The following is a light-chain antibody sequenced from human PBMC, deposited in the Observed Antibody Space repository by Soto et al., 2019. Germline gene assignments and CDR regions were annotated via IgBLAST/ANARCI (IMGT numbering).Light chain of an antibody. CDR1: QSVSRRN. CDR3: HHYGDSPHGT. Sequence: EIVLTPSPGILSLSSGESATLSCRVSQSVSRRNLSWYQQKPGQAPRLLICGASSRATGIPDRFSGSGSRTDFTLTIRRLEPEDFAVYYCHHYGDSPHGTFGQGTRLEIK. J-gene: IGKJ5*01. CDR2: GAS. V-gene: IGKV3-20*01.